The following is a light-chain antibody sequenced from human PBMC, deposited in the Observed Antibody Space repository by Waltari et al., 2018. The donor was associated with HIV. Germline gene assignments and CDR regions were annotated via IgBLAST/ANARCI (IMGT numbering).Light chain of an antibody. Sequence: QSALTQPPSMSGSPGQSVTISCTGTSSDVGSYNRVSWYQQPPGTAPKLMIYEVTNRPSGVPDRFSGSKSGNTASLTISGLQAEDEAHYYCSSYSSSSTWVFGGGTKLTVL. CDR3: SSYSSSSTWV. J-gene: IGLJ3*02. CDR2: EVT. V-gene: IGLV2-18*02. CDR1: SSDVGSYNR.